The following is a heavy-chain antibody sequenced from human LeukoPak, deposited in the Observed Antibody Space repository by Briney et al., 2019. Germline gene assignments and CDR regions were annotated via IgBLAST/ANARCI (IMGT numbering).Heavy chain of an antibody. CDR2: INTNTGNP. V-gene: IGHV7-4-1*02. Sequence: ASVKVSCKASGYTFTSYAMNWVRQAPGQGLEWMGWINTNTGNPTYAQGFTGRFVFSLDTSVSTAYLQISSLKAEDTAVYYCARDGERGYNSSPQPYDAFDIWGQGTMVTVSS. D-gene: IGHD5-24*01. CDR1: GYTFTSYA. CDR3: ARDGERGYNSSPQPYDAFDI. J-gene: IGHJ3*02.